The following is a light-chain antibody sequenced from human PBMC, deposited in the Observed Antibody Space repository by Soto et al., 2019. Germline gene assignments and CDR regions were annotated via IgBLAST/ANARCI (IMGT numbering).Light chain of an antibody. Sequence: QSVLTQPASVSGSPGQSITISCTGTSSDVGGYNHVSWYQQHPGKAPELIIYDVSNRPSGISNRFSGSKSGNTASLTISGLQAEDEADYYCSSYRNTGTLVEFGAGTKLTVL. CDR1: SSDVGGYNH. J-gene: IGLJ2*01. V-gene: IGLV2-14*01. CDR3: SSYRNTGTLVE. CDR2: DVS.